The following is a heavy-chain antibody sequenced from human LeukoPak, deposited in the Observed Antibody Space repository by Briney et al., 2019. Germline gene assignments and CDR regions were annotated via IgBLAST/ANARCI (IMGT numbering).Heavy chain of an antibody. V-gene: IGHV1-2*02. J-gene: IGHJ3*02. D-gene: IGHD3-3*01. CDR2: INPNSGGT. CDR3: ARRGDPSYYDFWSGYSDAFDI. CDR1: GYTFTGYY. Sequence: ASVKVSCKASGYTFTGYYMHWVRQAPGQGLEWMGWINPNSGGTNYAQKFQGRVTMTRDTSISTAYMELRSLRSDDTAVYYCARRGDPSYYDFWSGYSDAFDIWGQGTMVTVSS.